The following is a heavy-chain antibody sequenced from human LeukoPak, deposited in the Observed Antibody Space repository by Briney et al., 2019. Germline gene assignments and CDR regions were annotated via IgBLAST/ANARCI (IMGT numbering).Heavy chain of an antibody. V-gene: IGHV1-3*01. Sequence: ASVKVSCTASGYTFTSYAMHWVRQAPGQRLEWMGWINAGNGNTKYSQKFQGRVTITRDTSASTAYMELSSLRSEDTAVYYCARAVAGTRNWFDPWGQGTLVTVSS. CDR1: GYTFTSYA. CDR2: INAGNGNT. D-gene: IGHD6-19*01. J-gene: IGHJ5*02. CDR3: ARAVAGTRNWFDP.